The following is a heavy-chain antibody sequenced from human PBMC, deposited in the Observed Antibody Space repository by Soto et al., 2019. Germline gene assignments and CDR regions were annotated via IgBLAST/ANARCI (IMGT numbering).Heavy chain of an antibody. J-gene: IGHJ4*02. V-gene: IGHV4-59*01. Sequence: PSEALSLTCSRSRHYLSRYYSSWSRQPPGKALEWIGYIWYSGSTKYNPSLKSRITISVDTSKNQFSLKLSSVTAADTAVYYCARTTMDGSGDYWGRGTLVTVSS. D-gene: IGHD3-10*01. CDR1: RHYLSRYY. CDR2: IWYSGST. CDR3: ARTTMDGSGDY.